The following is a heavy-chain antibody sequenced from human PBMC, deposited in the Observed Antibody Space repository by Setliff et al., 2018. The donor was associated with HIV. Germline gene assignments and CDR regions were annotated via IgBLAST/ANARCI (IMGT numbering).Heavy chain of an antibody. V-gene: IGHV3-30*02. Sequence: PGGSLRLSCAASRFTFSTYGMNWVRQAPGKGLEWVASIRSDGSNKYYADSVTGRFTISRDDSKNTLYLQMNSLRAEDTAVYYCARDKDEDYGSTSFDYWGQGILVTVSS. CDR1: RFTFSTYG. CDR3: ARDKDEDYGSTSFDY. D-gene: IGHD4-17*01. CDR2: IRSDGSNK. J-gene: IGHJ4*02.